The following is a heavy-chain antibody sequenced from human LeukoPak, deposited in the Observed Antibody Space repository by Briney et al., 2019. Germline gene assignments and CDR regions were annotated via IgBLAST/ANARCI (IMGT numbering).Heavy chain of an antibody. V-gene: IGHV4-4*02. D-gene: IGHD3-9*01. CDR2: IYHGGST. J-gene: IGHJ4*02. CDR3: ARARIDWLLVFDY. CDR1: GGSISSSSW. Sequence: SGTLSLTCAVSGGSISSSSWWSWVRQPPGKVLEWIGEIYHGGSTNYNPSLKSRVTISADQSKNQFSLKLNSVTAADTAVYYCARARIDWLLVFDYWGQGTLVTVSS.